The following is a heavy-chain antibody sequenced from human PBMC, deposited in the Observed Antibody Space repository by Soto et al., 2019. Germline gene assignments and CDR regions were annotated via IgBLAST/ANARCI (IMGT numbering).Heavy chain of an antibody. CDR2: IYNSGST. CDR1: GGSISSGDYY. V-gene: IGHV4-30-4*01. CDR3: ARNDYDYVWESPGGDAFDI. J-gene: IGHJ3*02. Sequence: PSETLSLTCTVSGGSISSGDYYWNWIRQPPGKGLDWIGFIYNSGSTYYNPSLKSRVTISVDTSKNQFSLKLTSVTAADTAVYYCARNDYDYVWESPGGDAFDIWGQGTLVTVSS. D-gene: IGHD3-16*01.